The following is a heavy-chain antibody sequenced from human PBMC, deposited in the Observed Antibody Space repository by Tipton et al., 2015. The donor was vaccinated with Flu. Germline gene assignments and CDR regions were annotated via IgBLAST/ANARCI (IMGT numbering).Heavy chain of an antibody. CDR3: ARAGSYDYVWGIEFDY. J-gene: IGHJ4*02. CDR2: IYYSGST. V-gene: IGHV4-39*07. D-gene: IGHD3-16*01. CDR1: GGSISSSSYY. Sequence: TLSLTCTVSGGSISSSSYYWGWIRQPPGKGLEWIGSIYYSGSTYYNPSLKSRVTISVDTSKNQFSLKLSSVTAADTAVYYCARAGSYDYVWGIEFDYWGQGTLVTVSS.